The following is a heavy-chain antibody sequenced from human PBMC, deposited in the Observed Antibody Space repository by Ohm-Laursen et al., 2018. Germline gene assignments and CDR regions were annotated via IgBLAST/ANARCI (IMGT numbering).Heavy chain of an antibody. J-gene: IGHJ4*02. D-gene: IGHD5-18*01. CDR3: AKLNRRWIQLWNPYPDY. Sequence: LTLTCAASGFTFSSYAMSWIRQAPGKGLEWVSAISGSGGSTYYADSVKGRFTISRDNSKNTLYLQMNSLRAEDTAVYYCAKLNRRWIQLWNPYPDYWGQGTLVTVSS. CDR2: ISGSGGST. V-gene: IGHV3-23*01. CDR1: GFTFSSYA.